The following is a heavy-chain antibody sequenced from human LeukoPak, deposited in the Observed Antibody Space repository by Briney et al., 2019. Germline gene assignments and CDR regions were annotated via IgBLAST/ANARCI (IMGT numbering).Heavy chain of an antibody. V-gene: IGHV3-23*01. CDR1: GFTFNNYA. J-gene: IGHJ3*02. CDR2: ISGSDAST. CDR3: ARDSKAFDI. Sequence: PGASLRLSCAASGFTFNNYAMSWVRQAPGKGLEWVSTISGSDASTYYADSVKGRFTISRDNSKNTLYLQMNSLRAEDTAVYYCARDSKAFDIWGQGTMVTVSS.